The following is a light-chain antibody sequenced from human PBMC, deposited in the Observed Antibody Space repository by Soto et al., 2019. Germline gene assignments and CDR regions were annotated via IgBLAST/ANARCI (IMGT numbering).Light chain of an antibody. CDR3: QQYNSYPWT. V-gene: IGKV1-5*01. CDR2: DAS. CDR1: QSISGW. Sequence: DIQMTQSPSTLSASVGDRVTITCRASQSISGWLAWYQQKPGKAPNLLIYDASSLESGVPSRFSGSGSGTEFTLTISRLEPEDFATYYCQQYNSYPWTFGQGTKVDIK. J-gene: IGKJ1*01.